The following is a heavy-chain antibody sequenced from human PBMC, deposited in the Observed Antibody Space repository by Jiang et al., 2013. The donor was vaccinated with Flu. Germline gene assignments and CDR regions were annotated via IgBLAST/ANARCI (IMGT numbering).Heavy chain of an antibody. CDR3: ARGLFPVGVFDI. Sequence: GSGLVKPSQTLSLTCTVSGGSISSGGYYWSWIRQHPGKGLEWIGYIYYSGSTYYNPSLKSRVTISVDTSKNQFSLKLSSVTAADTAVYYCARGLFPVGVFDIWGQGTMVTVSS. V-gene: IGHV4-31*03. CDR2: IYYSGST. J-gene: IGHJ3*02. D-gene: IGHD2-8*01. CDR1: GGSISSGGYY.